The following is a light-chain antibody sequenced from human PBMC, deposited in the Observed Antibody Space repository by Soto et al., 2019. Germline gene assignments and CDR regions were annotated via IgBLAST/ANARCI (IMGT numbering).Light chain of an antibody. CDR1: SSDVGGYNY. J-gene: IGLJ1*01. V-gene: IGLV2-14*01. Sequence: QSALTQPASVSGSPGQSITISCTGTSSDVGGYNYVSWYQQLPGKAPKFVIYEVSYRPSGVSNRFSGSKSGYTASLTISGLQAEDEGDYYCSSYTSSNTYVFGTGTKLTVL. CDR2: EVS. CDR3: SSYTSSNTYV.